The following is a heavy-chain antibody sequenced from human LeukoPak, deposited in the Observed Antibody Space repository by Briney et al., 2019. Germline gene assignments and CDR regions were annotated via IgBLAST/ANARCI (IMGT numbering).Heavy chain of an antibody. CDR2: ISSGGNT. Sequence: PGGSLRLSCAASGFTFSNYAMSWGRQAPGKGLEWVSVISSGGNTYFADSVKGRFTISRDNSENTLYLQMNSLRAEDSAVYYCAKGGYSYGYFDYWGQGILVTASS. J-gene: IGHJ4*02. V-gene: IGHV3-23*01. CDR3: AKGGYSYGYFDY. D-gene: IGHD5-18*01. CDR1: GFTFSNYA.